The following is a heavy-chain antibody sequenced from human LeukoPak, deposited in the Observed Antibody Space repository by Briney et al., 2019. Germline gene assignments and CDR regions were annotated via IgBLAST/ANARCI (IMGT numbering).Heavy chain of an antibody. CDR2: LYYSEST. CDR1: WVPISSGGYL. Sequence: SEPLSLLCSLSWVPISSGGYLWRGTPPHRGKGLEGFGYLYYSESTYYNPSLKSLVTISVDTSKNQFSLKLSSVTAADTAVYYCARSPATAMREPYYFVFGGQGALVTVSS. CDR3: ARSPATAMREPYYFVF. D-gene: IGHD5-18*01. J-gene: IGHJ4*02. V-gene: IGHV4-31*01.